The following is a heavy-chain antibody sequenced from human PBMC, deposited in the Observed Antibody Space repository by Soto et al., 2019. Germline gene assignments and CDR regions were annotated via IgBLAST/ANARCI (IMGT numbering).Heavy chain of an antibody. Sequence: QVQVVQSGAEVKSPGASVTISCKTSGYSFTNYGITWVRQAPGQGLDWMGWISPYNGNTNYAQMLQDRVTMTTDTSTATAYMELRNLRSDDTAVYYCAKGTVTAADYWGQGTLVTVPS. J-gene: IGHJ4*02. CDR1: GYSFTNYG. CDR2: ISPYNGNT. V-gene: IGHV1-18*01. CDR3: AKGTVTAADY. D-gene: IGHD4-17*01.